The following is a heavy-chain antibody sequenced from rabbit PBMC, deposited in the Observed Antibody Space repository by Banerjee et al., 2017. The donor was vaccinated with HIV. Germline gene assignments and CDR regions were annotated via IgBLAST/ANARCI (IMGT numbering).Heavy chain of an antibody. D-gene: IGHD6-1*01. V-gene: IGHV1S40*01. CDR2: IDVGSSGRI. CDR3: ARVLSSVDVYTYAYAGYAYGTVYYGMDL. Sequence: QSLEESGGDLVKPGASLTLTCTASGFSFSSNWICWVRQAPGKGLGWIACIDVGSSGRIYYASWAKGRFIISKTSSTTVTLQMTSLTAADTATYFCARVLSSVDVYTYAYAGYAYGTVYYGMDLWGQGTLVTVS. CDR1: GFSFSSNW. J-gene: IGHJ6*01.